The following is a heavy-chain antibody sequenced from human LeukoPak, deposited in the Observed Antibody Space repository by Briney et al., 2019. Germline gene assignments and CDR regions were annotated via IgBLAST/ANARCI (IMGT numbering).Heavy chain of an antibody. D-gene: IGHD5-24*01. J-gene: IGHJ4*02. V-gene: IGHV1-24*01. CDR2: FDPEDGET. CDR3: ARDRLGGRDGYKYFDY. Sequence: ASVKVSCKVSGYTLTELSMHWVRQAPGKGLEWMGGFDPEDGETIYAQKLQGRVTMTEDTSTDTAYMELSSLRSEDAAVYYCARDRLGGRDGYKYFDYWGQGTLVTVSS. CDR1: GYTLTELS.